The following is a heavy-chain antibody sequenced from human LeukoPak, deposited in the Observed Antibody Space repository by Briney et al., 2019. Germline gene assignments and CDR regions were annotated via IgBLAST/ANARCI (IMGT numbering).Heavy chain of an antibody. Sequence: PSETLSLTCTVSGGSISSGGYYWSWIRQHPGKGLEWIGYIYYSGSTYYNPSLTSRVTISVDTSKNQFSLKLSSVTAADTAVYYCARDRATVTTSYGMDVWGQGTTVTVSS. D-gene: IGHD4-17*01. V-gene: IGHV4-31*03. CDR2: IYYSGST. CDR3: ARDRATVTTSYGMDV. CDR1: GGSISSGGYY. J-gene: IGHJ6*02.